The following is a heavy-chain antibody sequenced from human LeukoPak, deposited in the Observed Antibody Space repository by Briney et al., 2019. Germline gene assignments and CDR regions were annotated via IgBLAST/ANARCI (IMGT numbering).Heavy chain of an antibody. CDR1: GFTFSSYA. V-gene: IGHV3-30-3*02. CDR3: AKIGLVGATYLVYFDY. Sequence: PGGSLRLSCAASGFTFSSYAMHWVRQAPGKGLEWVAVISYDGSNKYYADSVKGRFTISRDNSKNTLYLQMNSLRAEDTAVYYCAKIGLVGATYLVYFDYWGQGTLVTVSS. D-gene: IGHD1-26*01. CDR2: ISYDGSNK. J-gene: IGHJ4*02.